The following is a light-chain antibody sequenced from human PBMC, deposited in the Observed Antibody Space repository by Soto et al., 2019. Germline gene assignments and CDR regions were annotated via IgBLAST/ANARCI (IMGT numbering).Light chain of an antibody. Sequence: QLVLTQPPSVSGAPGQRATISCAGSNSNIGAGYDVHWYQQLPGTAPKLLTSGNSYRPSGVPDRISGSKSGTSASLAFTGLQAEDEADYYCQSYDSSLSGWVFGGGTKLTVL. CDR1: NSNIGAGYD. CDR3: QSYDSSLSGWV. V-gene: IGLV1-40*01. J-gene: IGLJ3*02. CDR2: GNS.